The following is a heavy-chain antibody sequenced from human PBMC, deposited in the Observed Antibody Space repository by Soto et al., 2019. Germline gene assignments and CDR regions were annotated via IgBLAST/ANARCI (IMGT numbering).Heavy chain of an antibody. D-gene: IGHD2-15*01. Sequence: QVQLLESGPGLVKPSQTLSLTCSVSGDSISTVDYFWAWIRQPPGQALEYIAYIYKSATTYYNPSFESRVAISLDTSKSQFSLNVTSVTAADTAVYFCARGRYCLTGRCFPNWFDSWGQGTLVTVSS. CDR3: ARGRYCLTGRCFPNWFDS. V-gene: IGHV4-30-4*01. CDR2: IYKSATT. CDR1: GDSISTVDYF. J-gene: IGHJ5*01.